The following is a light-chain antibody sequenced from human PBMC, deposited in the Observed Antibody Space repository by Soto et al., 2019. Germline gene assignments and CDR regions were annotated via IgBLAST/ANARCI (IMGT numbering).Light chain of an antibody. CDR2: GAS. J-gene: IGKJ4*01. V-gene: IGKV4-1*01. CDR1: QSVLYSSNNKNY. Sequence: DIVMTQSPDSLAVSLGERATINCKSSQSVLYSSNNKNYLAWYQQKPGQPPKLLIYGASTRESGVPDRFSGSGSGTDFTLTISSLQAEDVEVYYCQQYYSTPLTFGGGTKVDIK. CDR3: QQYYSTPLT.